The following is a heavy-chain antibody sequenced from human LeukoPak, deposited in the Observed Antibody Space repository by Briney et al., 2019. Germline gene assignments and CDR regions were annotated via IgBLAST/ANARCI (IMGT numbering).Heavy chain of an antibody. CDR3: ARSLGAIEAGTGENYFDY. V-gene: IGHV3-21*01. CDR1: GFTFSSYS. CDR2: ISSSSSYI. D-gene: IGHD6-19*01. J-gene: IGHJ4*02. Sequence: GGSLRLSCAASGFTFSSYSMNWVRQAPGKGLEWVSSISSSSSYIYYADSVKGRFTISRDNAKNSLYQQMNSLRAEDTAVYYCARSLGAIEAGTGENYFDYWGQGTLVTVSS.